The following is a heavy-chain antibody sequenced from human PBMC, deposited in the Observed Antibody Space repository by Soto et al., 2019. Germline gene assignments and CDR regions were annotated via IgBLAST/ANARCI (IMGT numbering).Heavy chain of an antibody. D-gene: IGHD3-3*01. J-gene: IGHJ3*02. V-gene: IGHV4-34*01. CDR1: GGSFSGYY. CDR2: INHSGST. CDR3: ARPYYDFWSGYYDAFDI. Sequence: SETLSLTCAVYGGSFSGYYWSWIRQPPGKGLEWIGEINHSGSTNYNPSLKSRVTISVDTSKNQFSLKLSSVTAADTAVYYCARPYYDFWSGYYDAFDIWAKGQWSPSPQ.